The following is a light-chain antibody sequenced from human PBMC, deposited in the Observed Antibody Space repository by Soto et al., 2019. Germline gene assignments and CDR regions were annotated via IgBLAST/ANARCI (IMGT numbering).Light chain of an antibody. Sequence: QSALTQPASVSGSPGQSITISCTGTSSDVGGYNYVSWYQQYPGKAPKVMIYEVTNRPSGASNRFSGSKSGNTASLTISGLQAEDEADYYCSSYTSSNTLIFGGGTKSPS. J-gene: IGLJ2*01. CDR2: EVT. CDR1: SSDVGGYNY. V-gene: IGLV2-14*01. CDR3: SSYTSSNTLI.